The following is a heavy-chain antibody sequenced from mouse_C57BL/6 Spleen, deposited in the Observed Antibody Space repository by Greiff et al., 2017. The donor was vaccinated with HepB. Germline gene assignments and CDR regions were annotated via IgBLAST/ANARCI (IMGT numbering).Heavy chain of an antibody. V-gene: IGHV5-9*01. D-gene: IGHD2-4*01. CDR1: GFTFSSYT. CDR3: ARQGDYDDGDFDY. J-gene: IGHJ2*01. CDR2: ISGGGGNT. Sequence: EVQLVESGGGLVKPGGSLKLSCAASGFTFSSYTMSWVRQTPEKRLEWVATISGGGGNTYYPDSVKGRFTISRDNAKNTLYLQMSSLRSEDTALYYCARQGDYDDGDFDYWGQGTTLTVSS.